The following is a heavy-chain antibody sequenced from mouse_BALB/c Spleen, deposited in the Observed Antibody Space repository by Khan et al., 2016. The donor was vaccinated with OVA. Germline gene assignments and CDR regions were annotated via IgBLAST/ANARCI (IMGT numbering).Heavy chain of an antibody. Sequence: EVQLQESGPGLVKPSRSLSLTCTVTGYSITSNYAWNWIRQFPGNKLEWMGYISYSGSTNYNPSLKSRISITRDTSKNQFFLQLNSVTTEDTATYYCARGNYYGYAMDYWGQGTSITVSS. J-gene: IGHJ4*01. V-gene: IGHV3-2*02. CDR1: GYSITSNYA. CDR3: ARGNYYGYAMDY. D-gene: IGHD1-1*01. CDR2: ISYSGST.